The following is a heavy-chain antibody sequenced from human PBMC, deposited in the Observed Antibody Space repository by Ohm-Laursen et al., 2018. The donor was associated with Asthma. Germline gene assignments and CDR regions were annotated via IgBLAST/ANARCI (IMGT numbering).Heavy chain of an antibody. V-gene: IGHV3-9*01. J-gene: IGHJ6*02. CDR3: AREGGQTTVTTIYYYGMDV. D-gene: IGHD4-17*01. CDR2: ISWNSGSI. Sequence: SLRLSCAASGFTFDDYAMHWVRQAPGKGLEWVSGISWNSGSIGYADSVKGRFTISRDNSKNTLYLQMNSLRAEDTAVYYCAREGGQTTVTTIYYYGMDVWGQGTTVTVSS. CDR1: GFTFDDYA.